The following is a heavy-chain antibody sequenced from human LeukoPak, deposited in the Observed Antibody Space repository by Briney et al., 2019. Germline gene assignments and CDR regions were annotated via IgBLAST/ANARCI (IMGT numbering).Heavy chain of an antibody. J-gene: IGHJ4*02. CDR3: ARGSRDY. D-gene: IGHD2-15*01. CDR2: ISYDGSNK. CDR1: GFTFSSYA. Sequence: GRSLRLSCAASGFTFSSYAMHWVRQAPGKGLEWVAVISYDGSNKYYAGSVKGRFTISRDNSKNTLYLQMNSLRAEDTAVYYCARGSRDYWGQGTLVTASS. V-gene: IGHV3-30-3*01.